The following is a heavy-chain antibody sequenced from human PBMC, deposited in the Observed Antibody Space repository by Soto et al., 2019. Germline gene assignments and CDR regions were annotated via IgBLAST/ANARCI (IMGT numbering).Heavy chain of an antibody. J-gene: IGHJ4*02. CDR3: ANRNFYTSSGYYFYYFDY. D-gene: IGHD3-22*01. CDR2: ISGSGDST. CDR1: GFTFSNYV. Sequence: EVQLLESGGGLVQPGGSLRLSCAASGFTFSNYVMNWVRQAPGKGLEWVSAISGSGDSTYYADSVKGRFAISRDNSKNTLYLQMNSVRAEDTAVYYCANRNFYTSSGYYFYYFDYWGQGTLVTVSS. V-gene: IGHV3-23*01.